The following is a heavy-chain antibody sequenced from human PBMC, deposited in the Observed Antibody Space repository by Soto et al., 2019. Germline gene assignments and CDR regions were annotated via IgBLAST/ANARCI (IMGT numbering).Heavy chain of an antibody. Sequence: QMQLVQSGPEVKKPGTSVKVSCKASGFTFTSSAVQWVRQARGQRLEWIGWIVVGSGNTNYAQKFQERVTITRDMATSTAYMELSSLRSEETAVYYCAADWPPYGLRGGVWFDPWGQGTLVTVSS. CDR1: GFTFTSSA. CDR3: AADWPPYGLRGGVWFDP. D-gene: IGHD3-10*01. V-gene: IGHV1-58*01. CDR2: IVVGSGNT. J-gene: IGHJ5*02.